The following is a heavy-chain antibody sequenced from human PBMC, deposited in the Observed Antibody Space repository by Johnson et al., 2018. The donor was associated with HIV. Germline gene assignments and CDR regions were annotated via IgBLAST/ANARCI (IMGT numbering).Heavy chain of an antibody. D-gene: IGHD6-19*01. CDR1: GFTFNNYG. CDR3: AKDREIDSSGWDKGSGFDI. CDR2: IRYDGSNK. J-gene: IGHJ3*02. V-gene: IGHV3-30*02. Sequence: VQLVESGGGVVQPGGSLRLSCAASGFTFNNYGMHWVRQAPGKGLEWVAFIRYDGSNKNYVDSVKGRLTISRDNSKNTLYLQMNSLGPEDTALYYCAKDREIDSSGWDKGSGFDIWGQGTMVTVSS.